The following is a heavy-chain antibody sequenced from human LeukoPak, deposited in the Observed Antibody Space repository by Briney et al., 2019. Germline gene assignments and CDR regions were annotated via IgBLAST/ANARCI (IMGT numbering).Heavy chain of an antibody. CDR1: GFTFSSYA. J-gene: IGHJ5*02. CDR3: AKGWDYSSSWGNWFDP. CDR2: ISGSGGST. Sequence: GGSLRLSCAASGFTFSSYAMSWVRQAPGKGLEWVSAISGSGGSTYYADSVKGRFTISRDNSKNTLYLQMNSLRAEDTAVYYCAKGWDYSSSWGNWFDPWGQGTLVTVSS. V-gene: IGHV3-23*01. D-gene: IGHD6-6*01.